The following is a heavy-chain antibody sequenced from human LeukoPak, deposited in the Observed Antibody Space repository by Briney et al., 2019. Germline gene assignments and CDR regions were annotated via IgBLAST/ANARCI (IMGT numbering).Heavy chain of an antibody. D-gene: IGHD6-13*01. CDR2: IYSGGST. Sequence: QSGGSLRLSCAASGFTVSSNYMSWVRQAPGKGLEWVSVIYSGGSTYYADSVKGRFTISRDNSKNTLYLQMNSLRAEDTAVYYCARDTDPGIAAATLDYWGQGTLVTVSS. J-gene: IGHJ4*02. CDR3: ARDTDPGIAAATLDY. CDR1: GFTVSSNY. V-gene: IGHV3-53*01.